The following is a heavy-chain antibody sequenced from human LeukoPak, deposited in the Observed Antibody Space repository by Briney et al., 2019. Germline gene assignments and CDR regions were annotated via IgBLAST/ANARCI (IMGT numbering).Heavy chain of an antibody. Sequence: GGSLRLSCAASGFTLSSNYMSWVRQAPGKGLEWVSVIYSGGSTYYADSVKGRFTISRDNSKNTLYLQMNSLSAEDTAVYYCASAKSDCSSTSCPFDYWGQGTLVTVS. J-gene: IGHJ4*02. CDR1: GFTLSSNY. CDR3: ASAKSDCSSTSCPFDY. D-gene: IGHD2-2*01. CDR2: IYSGGST. V-gene: IGHV3-66*02.